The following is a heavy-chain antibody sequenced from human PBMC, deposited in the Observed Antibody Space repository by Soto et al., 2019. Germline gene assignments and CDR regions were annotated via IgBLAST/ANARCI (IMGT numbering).Heavy chain of an antibody. V-gene: IGHV3-23*01. D-gene: IGHD3-22*01. CDR1: GFTFSSYA. CDR3: AKWANYYDSSHLDY. J-gene: IGHJ4*02. Sequence: GGSLRLSCAASGFTFSSYAMSWVRQAPGKGLEWVSAISGSGGSTYYADSVKGRFIISRDNSKNTLYLQMNSLRAEDTAVYYCAKWANYYDSSHLDYWGQGTLVTVSS. CDR2: ISGSGGST.